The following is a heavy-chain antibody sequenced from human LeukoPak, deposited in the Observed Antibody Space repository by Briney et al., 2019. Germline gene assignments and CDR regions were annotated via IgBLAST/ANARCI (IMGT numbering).Heavy chain of an antibody. CDR3: ARSGGNFDY. CDR2: ISYDGSNK. CDR1: GFTFSSYG. J-gene: IGHJ4*02. D-gene: IGHD3-16*01. Sequence: GGSLRLSCAASGFTFSSYGMHWVRQAPGKGLEWVAVISYDGSNKYYADSVKGRFTISRDNSKNTLYLQMNSLRAEDTAVYYCARSGGNFDYWGQGTLVTVSS. V-gene: IGHV3-30*03.